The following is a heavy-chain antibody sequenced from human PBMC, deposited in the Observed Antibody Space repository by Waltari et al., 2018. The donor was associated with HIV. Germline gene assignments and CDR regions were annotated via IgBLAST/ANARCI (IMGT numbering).Heavy chain of an antibody. CDR1: GFTVSSNY. CDR2: IYSGGST. J-gene: IGHJ6*02. D-gene: IGHD6-13*01. V-gene: IGHV3-53*01. Sequence: EVQLVESGGGLIQPGGSLRLSCAASGFTVSSNYMRWVPQAPGKGLGGVSVIYSGGSTYYADSVKGRFTISRDNSKNTLYLQMNSLRAEDTAVYYCARAHHPSIAAAGTVGYYYYGMDVWGQGTTVTVSS. CDR3: ARAHHPSIAAAGTVGYYYYGMDV.